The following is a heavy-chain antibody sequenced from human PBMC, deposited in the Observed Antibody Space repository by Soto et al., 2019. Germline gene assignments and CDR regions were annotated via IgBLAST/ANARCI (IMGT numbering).Heavy chain of an antibody. V-gene: IGHV1-46*01. CDR1: GYTFTSYY. CDR3: ARDLVTVTFDY. CDR2: INPSGGST. Sequence: QVQLVQSGAEVKKPGASVKVSCKASGYTFTSYYMHWVRQAPGQGLEWMGIINPSGGSTSYAQKFQGRVTMTRDTSTSTVYMELSSMRSEDTAVYYCARDLVTVTFDYWGQGTLVTVSS. D-gene: IGHD4-17*01. J-gene: IGHJ4*02.